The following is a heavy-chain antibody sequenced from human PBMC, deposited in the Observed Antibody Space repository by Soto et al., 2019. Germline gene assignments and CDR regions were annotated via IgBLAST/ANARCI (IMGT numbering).Heavy chain of an antibody. CDR3: ARRGSIAVANSYYYGMDV. J-gene: IGHJ6*02. Sequence: QVQLVESGGGVVQPGRSLRLSCAASGFTFSSYGMHWVRQAPGKGLEWVAVIWYDGSNKYYADSVKGRFTISRDNSKNTLYLQMNSLRAKDTAVYYCARRGSIAVANSYYYGMDVWGQGTTVTVSS. D-gene: IGHD6-19*01. CDR2: IWYDGSNK. V-gene: IGHV3-33*01. CDR1: GFTFSSYG.